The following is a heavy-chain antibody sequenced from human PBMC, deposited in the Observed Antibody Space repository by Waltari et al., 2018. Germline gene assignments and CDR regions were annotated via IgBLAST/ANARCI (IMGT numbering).Heavy chain of an antibody. V-gene: IGHV1-8*01. D-gene: IGHD3-16*02. CDR3: ARGHRVTYYDYVWGSYRYNWFDP. Sequence: QVQLVQSGAEVKKPGASVKVSCKASGYTFTSYDINWVRQATGPGLEWMGWMNPNSGNTGYAQKFQGRVTMTRNTSISTAYMELSSLRSEDTAVYYCARGHRVTYYDYVWGSYRYNWFDPWGQGTLVTVSS. CDR1: GYTFTSYD. J-gene: IGHJ5*02. CDR2: MNPNSGNT.